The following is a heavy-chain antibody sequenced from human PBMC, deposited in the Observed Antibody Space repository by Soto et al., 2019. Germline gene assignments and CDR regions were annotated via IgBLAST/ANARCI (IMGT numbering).Heavy chain of an antibody. D-gene: IGHD3-3*01. CDR3: TTGKISADFCSGYYSSFDY. Sequence: GGSLRLSCAASGFTFKNAWRSWVRQAPGKEMDWVGRMESKTDGGTTDYAEPVKCRFTITRDDSKNPLYLQMNSLKTEDTVVYDCTTGKISADFCSGYYSSFDYWGQGTLVTVSS. J-gene: IGHJ4*02. CDR2: MESKTDGGTT. V-gene: IGHV3-15*04. CDR1: GFTFKNAW.